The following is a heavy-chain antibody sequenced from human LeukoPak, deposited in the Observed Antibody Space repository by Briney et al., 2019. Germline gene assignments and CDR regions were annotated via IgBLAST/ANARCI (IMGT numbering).Heavy chain of an antibody. CDR1: GGSISSYY. Sequence: PSETLSLTCTVSGGSISSYYWSWIRQPPGKGLEWIGYIYYSGSTNYNPSLKSRVTISVDTSKNQFSLKLSSVTAADTAVYYCAREPPDSYDFWSGYGVGYYYMDVWGKGTTVTVSS. J-gene: IGHJ6*03. CDR2: IYYSGST. V-gene: IGHV4-59*01. CDR3: AREPPDSYDFWSGYGVGYYYMDV. D-gene: IGHD3-3*01.